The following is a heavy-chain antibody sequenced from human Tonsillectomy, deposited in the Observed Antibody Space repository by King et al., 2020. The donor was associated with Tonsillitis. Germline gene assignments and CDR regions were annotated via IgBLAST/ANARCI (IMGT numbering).Heavy chain of an antibody. CDR3: AKGNSGYYYVFDY. D-gene: IGHD3-22*01. V-gene: IGHV3-30*02. J-gene: IGHJ4*02. Sequence: VQLVESGGGVVQPGGSLRLSCAASGFIFSSFGMHWVRQAPGKGLEWVAFMRFGGSNTYYADSVKGRFTISRDNSKNTLYLQMNSLRPEDKAVYYCAKGNSGYYYVFDYWGQGTLVTVSS. CDR2: MRFGGSNT. CDR1: GFIFSSFG.